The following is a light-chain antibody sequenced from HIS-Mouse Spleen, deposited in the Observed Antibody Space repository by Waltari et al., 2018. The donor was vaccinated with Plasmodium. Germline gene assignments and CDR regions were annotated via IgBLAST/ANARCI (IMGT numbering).Light chain of an antibody. Sequence: QPVLTQPPSSSASPGESARLNCTLPSDINVGSYNIYWYQQKPGSPPRYPLYYYSDSDKGQGSGVPSRFSGSKDASANTGILLISGLQSGDEADYYCMIWPSNASGVFGGGTKLTVL. CDR2: YYSDSDK. V-gene: IGLV5-37*01. CDR3: MIWPSNASGV. J-gene: IGLJ3*02. CDR1: SDINVGSYN.